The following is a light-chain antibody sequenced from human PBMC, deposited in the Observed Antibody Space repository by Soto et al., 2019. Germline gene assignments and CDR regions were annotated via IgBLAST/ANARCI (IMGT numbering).Light chain of an antibody. Sequence: DIQMTQSPSTLSASVGDRVTITCRSSQSIGSWVAWFLQKPGKAPQLMISDASSLESGVPSRFTGSGYGTEFTLTISGLQPDDSAAYYCQQYNSYSLTFGQGTKVDI. J-gene: IGKJ1*01. CDR2: DAS. CDR3: QQYNSYSLT. CDR1: QSIGSW. V-gene: IGKV1-5*01.